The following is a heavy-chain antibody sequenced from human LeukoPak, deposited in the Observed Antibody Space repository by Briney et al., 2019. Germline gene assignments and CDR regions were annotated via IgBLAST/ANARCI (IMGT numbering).Heavy chain of an antibody. Sequence: GGSLRLSCAASGFTFSSYGMHWVRQAPGKGLEWVAVIWYDGSNKYYADSVKGRFTISRDNSKNTLYLQMNSLRAEDTAVYYCVRGGSYYYFDYWGQGTLVTVSS. J-gene: IGHJ4*02. CDR3: VRGGSYYYFDY. V-gene: IGHV3-33*01. CDR1: GFTFSSYG. CDR2: IWYDGSNK. D-gene: IGHD1-26*01.